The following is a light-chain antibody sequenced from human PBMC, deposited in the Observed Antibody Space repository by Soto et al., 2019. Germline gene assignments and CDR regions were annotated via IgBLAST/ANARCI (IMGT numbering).Light chain of an antibody. CDR1: QSVSSN. J-gene: IGKJ1*01. V-gene: IGKV3-15*01. CDR2: GAS. Sequence: EIVMTQSPATLSVSPGERATLSCRASQSVSSNLAWYQQKPGQAPSLLIYGASTRATGIPARFSGSGSGTEFTLTISSLQSEDFAVYYCQQYNNWPPWTVGQGTKVDMK. CDR3: QQYNNWPPWT.